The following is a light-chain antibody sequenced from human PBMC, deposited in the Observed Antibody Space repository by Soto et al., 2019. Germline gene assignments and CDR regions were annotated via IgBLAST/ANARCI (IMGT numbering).Light chain of an antibody. CDR3: QQSYSVPPT. V-gene: IGKV1-39*01. Sequence: DIQLTQSPSSLSASIGDRVTITCRASRSVAYFLNWYQHKPGKAPELLIYAASTLETGVPSRFSGTYSGTDLTLTISDLRPEDFASYFCQQSYSVPPTFGQGTKV. J-gene: IGKJ2*01. CDR2: AAS. CDR1: RSVAYF.